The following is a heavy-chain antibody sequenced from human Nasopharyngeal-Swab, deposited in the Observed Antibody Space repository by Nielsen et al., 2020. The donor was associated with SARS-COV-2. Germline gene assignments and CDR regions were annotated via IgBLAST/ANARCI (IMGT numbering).Heavy chain of an antibody. V-gene: IGHV1-8*01. D-gene: IGHD3-3*01. CDR3: ARDRIEITIFEVVYYGMDV. CDR2: MNPNSGNT. Sequence: ASVKVSCKASGYTFTSYDINWVRQATGQGLEWMGWMNPNSGNTGYAQKFQGRVTMTRNTSISTAYMELGSLRSEDTAVYYCARDRIEITIFEVVYYGMDVWGQGTTVTVSS. CDR1: GYTFTSYD. J-gene: IGHJ6*02.